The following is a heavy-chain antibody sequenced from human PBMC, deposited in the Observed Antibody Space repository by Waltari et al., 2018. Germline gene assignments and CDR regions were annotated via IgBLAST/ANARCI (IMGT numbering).Heavy chain of an antibody. D-gene: IGHD3-3*02. J-gene: IGHJ4*02. V-gene: IGHV3-7*01. CDR2: IKQDGSET. CDR1: GFTFSNYW. Sequence: EMQLVESGGGLVQPGGSLRLSCAASGFTFSNYWMNWVRQAPGKGLEWVANIKQDGSETNYVDSVKGHFTISRDNAKKSMFLQMNGRSAGDTAVYFCATSYHLWGQGTLVTVSS. CDR3: ATSYHL.